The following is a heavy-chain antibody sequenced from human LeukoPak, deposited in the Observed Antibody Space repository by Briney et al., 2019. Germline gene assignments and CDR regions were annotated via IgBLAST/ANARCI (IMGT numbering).Heavy chain of an antibody. CDR1: GFTFSSYA. D-gene: IGHD5-24*01. Sequence: GGSLRLSCAASGFTFSSYAMSWVRQARGKGLEWVSAISGSGGSTYYADSVKGRFTISRDNSKNTLYLQMNSLRAEDTAVYYCAKDLPTIYGYPPDAFDIWGQGTMVTVSS. CDR3: AKDLPTIYGYPPDAFDI. V-gene: IGHV3-23*01. CDR2: ISGSGGST. J-gene: IGHJ3*02.